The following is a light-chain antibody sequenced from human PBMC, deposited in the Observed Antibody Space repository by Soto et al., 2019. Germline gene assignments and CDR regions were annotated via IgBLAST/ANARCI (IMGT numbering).Light chain of an antibody. Sequence: EIVLTQSPGTLSLSPGERATLSCRASESVSSSSLAWYQQKPGQAPRLLMHGASSRATGIPDRFSGSGSGADFTLTISSLEPEDFAVYYCQQRNNWPITFGQGTRLEIK. CDR2: GAS. V-gene: IGKV3D-20*02. CDR1: ESVSSSS. CDR3: QQRNNWPIT. J-gene: IGKJ5*01.